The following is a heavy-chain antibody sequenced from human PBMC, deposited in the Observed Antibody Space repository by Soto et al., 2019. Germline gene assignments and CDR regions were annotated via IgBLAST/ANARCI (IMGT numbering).Heavy chain of an antibody. D-gene: IGHD6-19*01. CDR1: GFIFSSYA. Sequence: EVQLLESGGGLVQPGGSLRLSCAASGFIFSSYAMSWVRQAPGKGLEWVSGISGSGGSTYYADSVKGRFTISRDNSKNTRYLQMNSLRAEDTAVYYCAHSPAGYSSGWYRDYWGQGTLVTVSS. V-gene: IGHV3-23*01. CDR2: ISGSGGST. CDR3: AHSPAGYSSGWYRDY. J-gene: IGHJ4*02.